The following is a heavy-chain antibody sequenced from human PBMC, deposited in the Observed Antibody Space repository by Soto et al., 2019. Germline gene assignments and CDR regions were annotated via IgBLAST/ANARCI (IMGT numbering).Heavy chain of an antibody. CDR3: ARDRPLWFGELLLFSEDKLEFDP. CDR2: ISAYNGNT. D-gene: IGHD3-10*01. CDR1: GYTFTSYG. J-gene: IGHJ5*02. V-gene: IGHV1-18*01. Sequence: ASVKVSCKASGYTFTSYGISWVRQAPGQGLEWMGWISAYNGNTNYAQKLQGRVTMTTDTSTSTAYMELRSLRSDDTAVYYCARDRPLWFGELLLFSEDKLEFDPWGQGTLVTVSS.